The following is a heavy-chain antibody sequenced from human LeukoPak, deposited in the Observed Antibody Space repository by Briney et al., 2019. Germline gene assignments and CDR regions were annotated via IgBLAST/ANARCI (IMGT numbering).Heavy chain of an antibody. D-gene: IGHD6-6*01. CDR2: IKQDGSEK. V-gene: IGHV3-7*01. CDR1: GFTFSSYW. CDR3: ARARSHAFDI. Sequence: PGGSLRLSCRASGFTFSSYWMSWVRQAPGKGLEWVANIKQDGSEKYYVDSVKGRFTISRDNAKNSLYLQMNSLRAEDTAVYYCARARSHAFDIWGQGTMVTVSS. J-gene: IGHJ3*02.